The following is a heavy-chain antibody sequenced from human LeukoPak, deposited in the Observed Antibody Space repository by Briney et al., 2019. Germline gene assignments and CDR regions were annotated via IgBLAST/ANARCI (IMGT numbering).Heavy chain of an antibody. V-gene: IGHV4-59*08. CDR1: GGSISSYY. J-gene: IGHJ4*02. CDR2: IYYSGST. CDR3: ARQARGYYYDSSGLSLDY. D-gene: IGHD3-22*01. Sequence: SETLSLTCTVSGGSISSYYWSWIRQPPGKGLEWIGYIYYSGSTNYNPSLKSRVTISVDTSKNQFSLKLSSVTAADTAVYYCARQARGYYYDSSGLSLDYWGQGTLVTVSS.